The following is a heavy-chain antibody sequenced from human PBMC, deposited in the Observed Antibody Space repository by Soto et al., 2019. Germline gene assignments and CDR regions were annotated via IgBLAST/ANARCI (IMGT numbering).Heavy chain of an antibody. CDR2: MNPNSGNT. CDR1: GYTFTSYD. V-gene: IGHV1-8*01. J-gene: IGHJ3*02. Sequence: ASVKVSCKASGYTFTSYDINWVRQATGQGLEWMGWMNPNSGNTGYAQKFQGRVTMTRNTSISTAYMELSSLRSEDTAVYYCARGRTLLYYDSSGYYHPPDAFDIWGQGTRVTVS. CDR3: ARGRTLLYYDSSGYYHPPDAFDI. D-gene: IGHD3-22*01.